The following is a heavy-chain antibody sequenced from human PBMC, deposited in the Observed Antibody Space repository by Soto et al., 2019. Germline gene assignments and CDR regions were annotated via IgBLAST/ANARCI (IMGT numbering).Heavy chain of an antibody. Sequence: QVQLQESGPGLVKPSGTLSLTCAVSGGSISSSNWWSWVRQPPGKGLEWIGEIYHSGSTNYNPSLKSRVTISVDKSKNQFSLKLSSVTASDTVVYHCARGGSSSVPIYFYGMDVWGQGTTVTVSS. CDR2: IYHSGST. D-gene: IGHD6-13*01. CDR1: GGSISSSNW. J-gene: IGHJ6*02. CDR3: ARGGSSSVPIYFYGMDV. V-gene: IGHV4-4*02.